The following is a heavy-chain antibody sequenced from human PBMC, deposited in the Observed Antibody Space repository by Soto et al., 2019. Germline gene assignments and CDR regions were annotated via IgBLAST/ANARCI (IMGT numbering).Heavy chain of an antibody. CDR1: GFTFSSYS. V-gene: IGHV3-21*01. D-gene: IGHD3-9*01. Sequence: GGSLRLSCAASGFTFSSYSMNWVRQAPGKGLEWVSSISSSSSYIYYADSVKGRFTISRDNAKNSLYLQMNSLRAEDTAVYYCARVAHYDILTGPYGDPYYYYYMDVWGKGTTVTVSS. J-gene: IGHJ6*03. CDR2: ISSSSSYI. CDR3: ARVAHYDILTGPYGDPYYYYYMDV.